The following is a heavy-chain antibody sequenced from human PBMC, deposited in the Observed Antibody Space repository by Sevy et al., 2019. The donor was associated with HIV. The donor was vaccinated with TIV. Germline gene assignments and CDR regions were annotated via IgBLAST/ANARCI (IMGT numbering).Heavy chain of an antibody. CDR2: IKSKTDGGTT. D-gene: IGHD3-16*01. V-gene: IGHV3-15*01. Sequence: GGSLRLSCAASGFTFSNAWMSWVRQAPGKGLEWVGRIKSKTDGGTTDYAAPVKVRFTISRDDSKNTLYLQMNSLKTEDTAVYYCTTRVLADYDYVWGSSGMDAFDIWGQGTMVTVSS. J-gene: IGHJ3*02. CDR1: GFTFSNAW. CDR3: TTRVLADYDYVWGSSGMDAFDI.